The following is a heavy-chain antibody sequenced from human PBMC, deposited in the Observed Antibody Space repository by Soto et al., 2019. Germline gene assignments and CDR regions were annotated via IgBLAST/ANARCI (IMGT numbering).Heavy chain of an antibody. Sequence: QVQLQQWGAGLLKPSETLSLTCAVYGGSFSGYYWSWIRQPPGKGLGWIGEINHSGSTNYNPSLKSRVTISVDTSKNQFSLKLSSVTAADTAVYYCARVGPFFVVVPAATGYWFDPWGQGTLVTVSS. J-gene: IGHJ5*02. V-gene: IGHV4-34*01. CDR2: INHSGST. D-gene: IGHD2-2*01. CDR1: GGSFSGYY. CDR3: ARVGPFFVVVPAATGYWFDP.